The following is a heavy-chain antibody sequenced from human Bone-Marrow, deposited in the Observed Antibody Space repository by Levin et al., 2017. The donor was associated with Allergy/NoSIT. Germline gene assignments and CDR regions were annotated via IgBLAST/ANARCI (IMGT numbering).Heavy chain of an antibody. Sequence: PGGSLRLSCAASGFTFSNFYMGWFRQAPGKGPEWVSYISSSGGYTKYADSVKGRFTISRDNAKNSVFLQMNDLRVDDTAVYYCARDDTAFREGRAERWGQGTLATVSS. CDR2: ISSSGGYT. J-gene: IGHJ4*02. CDR3: ARDDTAFREGRAER. D-gene: IGHD5-18*01. V-gene: IGHV3-11*05. CDR1: GFTFSNFY.